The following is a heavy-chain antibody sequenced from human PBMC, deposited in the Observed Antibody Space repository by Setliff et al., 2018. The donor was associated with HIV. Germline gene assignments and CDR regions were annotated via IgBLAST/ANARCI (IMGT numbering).Heavy chain of an antibody. V-gene: IGHV1-69*13. J-gene: IGHJ3*02. CDR1: GGSFRNYA. D-gene: IGHD3-22*01. Sequence: SVKVSCKASGGSFRNYAISWVRQAPGQGLEWMGGIIPLLGTANYAQRFQGRVTIIADESTSTAYMELTSLRSDDTAVYYCASPFGASDSGGYEYEAFAIWGQGTMVTVSS. CDR3: ASPFGASDSGGYEYEAFAI. CDR2: IIPLLGTA.